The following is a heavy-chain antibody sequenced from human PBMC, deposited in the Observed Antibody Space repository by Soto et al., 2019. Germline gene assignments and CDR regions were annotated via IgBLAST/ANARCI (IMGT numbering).Heavy chain of an antibody. D-gene: IGHD6-19*01. V-gene: IGHV3-33*01. CDR2: IWYDGSNK. Sequence: QVQLVESGGGVVQPGRSLRLSCAASGFTFSSYGMHWVRQAPGKGLEWVAVIWYDGSNKYYADSVKGRFTISRDNSKNTLDLQMNSLRAEDTAVYYCARDRRQWLVAYGMDVWGQGTTVTVSS. CDR3: ARDRRQWLVAYGMDV. CDR1: GFTFSSYG. J-gene: IGHJ6*02.